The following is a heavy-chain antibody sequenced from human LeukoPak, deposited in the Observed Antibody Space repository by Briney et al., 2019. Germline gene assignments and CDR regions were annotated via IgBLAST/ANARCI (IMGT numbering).Heavy chain of an antibody. V-gene: IGHV4-34*01. J-gene: IGHJ4*02. CDR1: GGSFSGYY. Sequence: SETLSLTCAVYGGSFSGYYWSWIRQPPGKGLEWIGEINHSGSTNYNPSLKSRVTISVDTSKNQFSLKLSSVTAADTAVYYCARSPAHLYYFDYWGQGTLVTVSS. CDR2: INHSGST. CDR3: ARSPAHLYYFDY.